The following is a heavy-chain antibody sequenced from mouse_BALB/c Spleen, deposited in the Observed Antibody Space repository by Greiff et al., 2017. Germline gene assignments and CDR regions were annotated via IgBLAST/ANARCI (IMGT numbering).Heavy chain of an antibody. CDR3: ARKGIYYYGSSDYYAMDY. D-gene: IGHD1-1*01. V-gene: IGHV2-2*02. CDR2: IWSGGST. Sequence: QVQLQQSGPGLVQPSQSLSITCTVSGFSLTSYGVHWVRQSPGKGLEWLGVIWSGGSTDYNAAFISRLSISKDNSKSQVFFKMNSLQANDTAIYYCARKGIYYYGSSDYYAMDYWGQGTSVTVSS. J-gene: IGHJ4*01. CDR1: GFSLTSYG.